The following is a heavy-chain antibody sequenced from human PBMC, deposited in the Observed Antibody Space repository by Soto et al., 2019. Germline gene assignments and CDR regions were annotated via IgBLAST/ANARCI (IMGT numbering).Heavy chain of an antibody. CDR2: INAGNGNT. V-gene: IGHV1-3*01. D-gene: IGHD6-13*01. CDR1: GYTFTSYA. Sequence: ASVKVSCKASGYTFTSYAMHWVRQAPGQRLEWMGWINAGNGNTKYSQKFQGRVTITRDTSASTAYMELSSLRSEDTAVYYCARVAQQLVLGWWFDPWGQGTLVTVSS. J-gene: IGHJ5*02. CDR3: ARVAQQLVLGWWFDP.